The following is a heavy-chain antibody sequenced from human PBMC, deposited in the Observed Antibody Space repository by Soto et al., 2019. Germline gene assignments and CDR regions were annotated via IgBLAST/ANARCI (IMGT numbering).Heavy chain of an antibody. CDR2: IYPGDSDV. J-gene: IGHJ5*02. CDR1: VYSFPSYW. Sequence: GESLKISCRGSVYSFPSYWIGWVRQMPGKGLEWMGVIYPGDSDVRYSPSFQGQVSISADTSISTAYLQWNSLKASDTAIYFCPMSDYWNGQPRFDHWCQGYLGTVSS. V-gene: IGHV5-51*01. D-gene: IGHD3-3*01. CDR3: PMSDYWNGQPRFDH.